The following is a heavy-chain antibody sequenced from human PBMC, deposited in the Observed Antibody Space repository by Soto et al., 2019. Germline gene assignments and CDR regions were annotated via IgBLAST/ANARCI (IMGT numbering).Heavy chain of an antibody. Sequence: PGGSLRLSCAAPGFTFSSYAMHWVRQAPGKGLEWVAVISYDGSNKYYADSVKGRFTISRGNSKNTLYLQMNSLRAEDTAVYYCARGRIAAAGTYGMDVWGQGTTVTVS. CDR1: GFTFSSYA. CDR2: ISYDGSNK. J-gene: IGHJ6*02. CDR3: ARGRIAAAGTYGMDV. D-gene: IGHD6-13*01. V-gene: IGHV3-30-3*01.